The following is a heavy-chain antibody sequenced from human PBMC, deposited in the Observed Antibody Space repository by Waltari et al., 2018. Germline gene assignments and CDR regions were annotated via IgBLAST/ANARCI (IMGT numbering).Heavy chain of an antibody. CDR1: GGSISSGGYY. V-gene: IGHV4-31*03. J-gene: IGHJ4*02. CDR2: IYYSGST. D-gene: IGHD4-17*01. Sequence: QVQLQESGPGLVKPSQTLSLTCTVSGGSISSGGYYWSWIRQHPGKGLEWIGYIYYSGSTYYNPSLNSRVTISVDTSKNQFSLKLSSVTAADTAVYYCAREGSRGYGGNQKGSELDYWGQGTLVTVSS. CDR3: AREGSRGYGGNQKGSELDY.